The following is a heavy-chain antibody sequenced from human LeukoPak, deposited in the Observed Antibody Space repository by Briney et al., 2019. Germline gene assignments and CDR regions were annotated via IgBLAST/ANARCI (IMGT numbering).Heavy chain of an antibody. CDR3: ARETEAARSFDY. V-gene: IGHV1-69*01. CDR2: IIPIFNKA. Sequence: GSSVKVSCKASGDTFNNYAISWVRQAPGQGLQWMGGIIPIFNKANYAQKFQGRVTITADESTSTAYMELSSLRSEDTAVYYCARETEAARSFDYWGQGTLVTVSS. CDR1: GDTFNNYA. J-gene: IGHJ4*02. D-gene: IGHD6-6*01.